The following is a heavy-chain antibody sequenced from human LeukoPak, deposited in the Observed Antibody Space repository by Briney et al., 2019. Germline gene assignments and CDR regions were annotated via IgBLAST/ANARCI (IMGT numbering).Heavy chain of an antibody. J-gene: IGHJ4*02. Sequence: PGGSLRLSCAASGFTFSSYWMSWVRQAPGKGLERVANIKKDGSEKYYMDSVRGRFIISRDNAKNSLYLQMNSLRAEDTAVYYCASRGYYYGSGSYYNSYYFDFWGQGTLVTVSS. CDR1: GFTFSSYW. CDR3: ASRGYYYGSGSYYNSYYFDF. V-gene: IGHV3-7*03. CDR2: IKKDGSEK. D-gene: IGHD3-10*01.